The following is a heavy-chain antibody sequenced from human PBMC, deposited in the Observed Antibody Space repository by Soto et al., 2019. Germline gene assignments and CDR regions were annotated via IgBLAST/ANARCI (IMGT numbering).Heavy chain of an antibody. J-gene: IGHJ5*02. D-gene: IGHD3-16*01. CDR2: IYYSGST. CDR3: ARYGTYTEASQPFRWFDT. V-gene: IGHV4-39*01. CDR1: GGSISSSSYY. Sequence: SETLSLTCTVSGGSISSSSYYWGWIRQPPGKGLEWIGSIYYSGSTYYNPSLKSRVTISVDTSKNQFSLKLSSVTAADTAVYYCARYGTYTEASQPFRWFDTWGQGTLVTVSS.